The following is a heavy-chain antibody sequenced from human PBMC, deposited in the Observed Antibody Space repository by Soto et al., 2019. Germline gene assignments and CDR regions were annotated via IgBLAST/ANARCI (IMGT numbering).Heavy chain of an antibody. CDR1: GFTFSNYW. D-gene: IGHD2-15*01. J-gene: IGHJ6*03. Sequence: EVQLVESGGGLVQPGGSLRLSCAASGFTFSNYWMYWVRQAPGKGLEWVSRINSDGSVSSYADSVTGRLTISRDNVKNTLYLQMDSLRAEDTALYYCARGDCVGGTWYSLAGYFYSYMDVWGKGTTVTVFS. CDR3: ARGDCVGGTWYSLAGYFYSYMDV. CDR2: INSDGSVS. V-gene: IGHV3-74*02.